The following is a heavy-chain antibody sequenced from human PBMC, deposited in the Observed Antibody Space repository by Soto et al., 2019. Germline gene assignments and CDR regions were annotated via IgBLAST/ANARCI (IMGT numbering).Heavy chain of an antibody. CDR3: ARDHPNWYFDL. CDR1: TASVNSYY. J-gene: IGHJ2*01. V-gene: IGHV4-4*07. CDR2: LYANENT. Sequence: PSETLSLTCTVSTASVNSYYWSWIRQPAGKGLEWIGRLYANENTDYNPSLRSRVTISVDTKRQFSLKLSSVTAADTAVYYCARDHPNWYFDLWGRGTTVTVYS.